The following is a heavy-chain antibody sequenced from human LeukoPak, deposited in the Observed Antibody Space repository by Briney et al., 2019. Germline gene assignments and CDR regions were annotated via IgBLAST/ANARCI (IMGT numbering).Heavy chain of an antibody. CDR3: ARDKNGMDV. CDR1: SGSISSSPYY. V-gene: IGHV4-39*07. J-gene: IGHJ6*02. Sequence: PSETLSLTCTVSSGSISSSPYYWGWIRQPPGKALEWIGSIHYSGSTNYNPSLKSRVTISVDTSKNQFSLKLSSVTAADTAVYYCARDKNGMDVWGQGTTVTVSS. CDR2: IHYSGST.